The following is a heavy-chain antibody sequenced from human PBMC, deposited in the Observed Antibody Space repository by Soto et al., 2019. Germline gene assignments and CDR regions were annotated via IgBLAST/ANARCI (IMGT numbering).Heavy chain of an antibody. Sequence: LSLTCTVSGGSISSGGYYWSWIRQHPGKGLEWIGYIYYSGSTYYNPSLKSRVTISVDTSKNQFSLKLSSVTAADTAVYYCARTYYDILTGRNWFDPWGQGTLVTVSS. CDR2: IYYSGST. V-gene: IGHV4-31*03. J-gene: IGHJ5*02. D-gene: IGHD3-9*01. CDR3: ARTYYDILTGRNWFDP. CDR1: GGSISSGGYY.